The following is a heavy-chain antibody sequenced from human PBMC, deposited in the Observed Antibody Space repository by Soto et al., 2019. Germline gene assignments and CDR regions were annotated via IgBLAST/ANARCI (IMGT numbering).Heavy chain of an antibody. CDR3: GKGTRTFDF. J-gene: IGHJ4*02. CDR2: ISAYNGNT. Sequence: ASAKVSCKTSGYSFATSGICWVRQAPGQGLEWMGWISAYNGNTAYAQNFQGRVTMTKDTSASTVYMELRSLRPDDTAIYFCGKGTRTFDFWGQGTPVTVSS. D-gene: IGHD1-1*01. V-gene: IGHV1-18*04. CDR1: GYSFATSG.